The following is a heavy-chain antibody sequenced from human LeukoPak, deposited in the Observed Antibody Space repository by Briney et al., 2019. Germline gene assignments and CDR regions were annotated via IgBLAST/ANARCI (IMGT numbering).Heavy chain of an antibody. J-gene: IGHJ6*03. Sequence: SETLSLTCTVSGGSISSGSYYWSWIRQPAGKGLEWIGRIYTSGSTNYNPSLKSRVTISVDTSKNQFSLKLSSVTAADTAVYYCARSAVGPLPPYYYYYYMDVWGKGTTVTISS. CDR2: IYTSGST. CDR1: GGSISSGSYY. V-gene: IGHV4-61*02. D-gene: IGHD4-23*01. CDR3: ARSAVGPLPPYYYYYYMDV.